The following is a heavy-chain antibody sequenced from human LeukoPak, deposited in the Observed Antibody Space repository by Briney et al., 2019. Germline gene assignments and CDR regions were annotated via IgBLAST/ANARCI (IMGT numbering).Heavy chain of an antibody. V-gene: IGHV3-23*01. Sequence: GGSLRLSCAASGFTFSSYAMSWVRQAPGKGLEWVSAISGSGGSTYYADSVKGRFTISRDNSKNTLYLQMNSLRAEDTAVYYCAKDHKGPNYYGSGSYSFDYWGQGALVTVSS. J-gene: IGHJ4*02. CDR2: ISGSGGST. D-gene: IGHD3-10*01. CDR3: AKDHKGPNYYGSGSYSFDY. CDR1: GFTFSSYA.